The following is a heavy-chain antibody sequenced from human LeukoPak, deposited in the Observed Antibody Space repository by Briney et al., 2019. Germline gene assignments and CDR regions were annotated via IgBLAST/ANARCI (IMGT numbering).Heavy chain of an antibody. CDR2: IYYSGST. V-gene: IGHV4-30-4*01. D-gene: IGHD3-16*01. J-gene: IGHJ6*03. CDR1: GGSISSGDYY. Sequence: KTSETLSLTCTVSGGSISSGDYYWSWIRQPPGKGLEWIGYIYYSGSTYYNPSLKSRVTISVDTSKNQFSLKLSSVTAADTAVYYCARVRAGDYPLGEDYMDVWGKGTTVTVSS. CDR3: ARVRAGDYPLGEDYMDV.